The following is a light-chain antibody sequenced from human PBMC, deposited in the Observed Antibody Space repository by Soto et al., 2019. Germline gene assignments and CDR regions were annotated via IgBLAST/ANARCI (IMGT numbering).Light chain of an antibody. CDR2: DTS. CDR1: QSVENY. V-gene: IGKV3-11*01. Sequence: EIVLTQSPATLSLSPGERATLSCRASQSVENYLAWFQQKRGQAPRLLIYDTSNRAAGISDRFSGSGPGTDFTLTISSLEPEDFAVYYCHQRYIWPPLTFGGGTKVEIK. CDR3: HQRYIWPPLT. J-gene: IGKJ4*01.